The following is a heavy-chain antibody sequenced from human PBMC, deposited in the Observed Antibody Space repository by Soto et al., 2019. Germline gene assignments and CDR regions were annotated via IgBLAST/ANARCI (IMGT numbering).Heavy chain of an antibody. V-gene: IGHV1-2*02. CDR2: INPNSGGT. CDR3: ARGKDRTGLSAFVS. Sequence: AAVKDCCKASGYTFTGYYMHWVRQAPGQGLEGIGWINPNSGGTNYGQKVQGRVTMTRDTSISTADMELSRLRSDDTAVYYCARGKDRTGLSAFVSWGQGTLVTVSS. D-gene: IGHD1-1*01. J-gene: IGHJ1*01. CDR1: GYTFTGYY.